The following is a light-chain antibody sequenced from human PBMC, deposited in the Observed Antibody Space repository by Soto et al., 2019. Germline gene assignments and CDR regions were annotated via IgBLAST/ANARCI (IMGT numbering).Light chain of an antibody. J-gene: IGKJ1*01. CDR2: GAS. CDR3: QQRSNWWT. V-gene: IGKV3D-15*01. CDR1: QSVSSN. Sequence: EIVMTQSPATLSVSPGERATLSCRASQSVSSNLAWYQQKPGQAPRLLIYGASTRATGIPARFSGSGSGTEFTLTISSLQSEDFAVYYCQQRSNWWTFGQGTKVDI.